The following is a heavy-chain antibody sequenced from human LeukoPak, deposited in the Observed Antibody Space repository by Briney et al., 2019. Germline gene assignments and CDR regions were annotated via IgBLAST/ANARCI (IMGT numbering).Heavy chain of an antibody. D-gene: IGHD6-6*01. Sequence: SETLSLTCAVYGGSFSGYYWSWIRQPPGKGLECIGSIYYSGRTYYNPSLKSRVTISVDTSKNQFSLKLSSVTAADTAVYFCARIAYSSSTDYWGQGTLVTVSS. J-gene: IGHJ4*02. CDR1: GGSFSGYY. V-gene: IGHV4-34*01. CDR2: IYYSGRT. CDR3: ARIAYSSSTDY.